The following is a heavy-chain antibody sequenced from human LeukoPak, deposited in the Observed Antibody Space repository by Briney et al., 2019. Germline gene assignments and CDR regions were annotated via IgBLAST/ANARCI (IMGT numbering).Heavy chain of an antibody. CDR2: IHPKSGGT. D-gene: IGHD1-26*01. Sequence: ASVKVSCKASGYTFSDYYMHWVRQAPGQGLEWMGWIHPKSGGTNYAQNFQGRVTMTRDTSISTAYMELSRLRSDDTAVYYCARGRGIGGGTTLEDYWGQGTLVTVSS. V-gene: IGHV1-2*02. J-gene: IGHJ4*02. CDR1: GYTFSDYY. CDR3: ARGRGIGGGTTLEDY.